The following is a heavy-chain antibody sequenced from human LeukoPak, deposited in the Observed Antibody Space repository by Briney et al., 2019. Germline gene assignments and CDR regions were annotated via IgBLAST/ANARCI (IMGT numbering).Heavy chain of an antibody. J-gene: IGHJ4*02. CDR3: ARGAVHSILWFGEFPQLTFDY. D-gene: IGHD3-10*01. V-gene: IGHV4-61*01. CDR2: IYYSGST. Sequence: PSETLSLTCTVSGGSISSGSYYWSWIRQPPGKGLEWIGYIYYSGSTNYNPSLKSRVTISVDTSKNQFSLKLSSVTAADTAVYYCARGAVHSILWFGEFPQLTFDYWGQGTLVTVSS. CDR1: GGSISSGSYY.